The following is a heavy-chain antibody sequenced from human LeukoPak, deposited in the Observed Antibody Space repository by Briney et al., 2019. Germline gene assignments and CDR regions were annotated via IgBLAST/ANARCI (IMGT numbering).Heavy chain of an antibody. CDR2: VRQDGKLK. Sequence: PGGSLRLSCVASGFKISDYYIHWVRQAPGKGLEWAASVRQDGKLKFYADSVKARFTISRDNSKNTLYLQMNSLRAEDTAVYYCALDGIVVVPAAPTGGWDYWGQGTLVTVSS. V-gene: IGHV3-30*02. CDR3: ALDGIVVVPAAPTGGWDY. D-gene: IGHD2-2*01. CDR1: GFKISDYY. J-gene: IGHJ4*02.